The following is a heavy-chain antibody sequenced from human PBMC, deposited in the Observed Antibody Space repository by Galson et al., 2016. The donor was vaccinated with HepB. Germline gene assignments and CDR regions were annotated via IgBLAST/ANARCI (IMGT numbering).Heavy chain of an antibody. V-gene: IGHV1-58*01. J-gene: IGHJ4*02. D-gene: IGHD6-13*01. CDR1: GLTFSRSV. CDR2: IVVARDKT. Sequence: SVKVSCKASGLTFSRSVVQWVRQARGQRLEWIGWIVVARDKTKYAQKLQERVTITRDMSTSTAYLELGSLRLEDPAVYYCAAGYSSSSLVYWGQGSLVTVSS. CDR3: AAGYSSSSLVY.